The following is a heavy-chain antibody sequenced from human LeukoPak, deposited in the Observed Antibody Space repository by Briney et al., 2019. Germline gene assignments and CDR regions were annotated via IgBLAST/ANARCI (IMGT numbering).Heavy chain of an antibody. CDR1: GFTFSSYA. CDR2: ITGSGGDT. V-gene: IGHV3-23*01. Sequence: GGSLRLSCAASGFTFSSYAMSWVRQAPGMGLEWVSAITGSGGDTWHAASVGGRFTISRDNSRNTLYLKMNGLRADDTAVYYCAKGSGSSRPYYFDYWGQGTLVTVSS. D-gene: IGHD3-10*01. CDR3: AKGSGSSRPYYFDY. J-gene: IGHJ4*02.